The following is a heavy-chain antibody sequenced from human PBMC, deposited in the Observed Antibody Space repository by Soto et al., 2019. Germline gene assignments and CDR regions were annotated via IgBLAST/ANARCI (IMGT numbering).Heavy chain of an antibody. Sequence: QVQLVESGGGVVQPGRSLRLSCAASGFTFSSYGMHWVRQAPGKGLEWVAVIWYDGSNKYYADSVKGRFTISRDNSKNTLYLQMNSLRAEDTAVYYCARGEEGLRYFDWLLGYFDLGPGTPGHRLL. CDR1: GFTFSSYG. J-gene: IGHJ4*02. V-gene: IGHV3-33*01. CDR2: IWYDGSNK. D-gene: IGHD3-9*01. CDR3: ARGEEGLRYFDWLLGYFD.